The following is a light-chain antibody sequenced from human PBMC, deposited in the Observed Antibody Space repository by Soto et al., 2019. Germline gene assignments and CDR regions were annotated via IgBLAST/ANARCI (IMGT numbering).Light chain of an antibody. CDR1: RSNIGGNA. J-gene: IGLJ2*01. CDR3: ATWDDSLSGVV. CDR2: SND. V-gene: IGLV1-47*02. Sequence: QSVLTQPPSVSGTPGQRVTISCSGSRSNIGGNAVTWYQQVPGTAPKLLIYSNDQRPSGVPDRFSASKSGTSASLAISGLRSEDEAEYFCATWDDSLSGVVFGGGTKLTVL.